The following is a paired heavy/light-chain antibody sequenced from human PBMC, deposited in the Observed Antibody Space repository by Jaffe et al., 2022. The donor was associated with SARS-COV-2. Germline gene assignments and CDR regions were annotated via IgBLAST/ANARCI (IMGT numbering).Heavy chain of an antibody. Sequence: QVQLVESGGGLVKPGGSLRLSCAASGFTFSDYYMSWIRQAPGKGLEWVSYISSSGSTIYYADSVKGRFTISRDNAKNSLYLQMNSLRAEDTAVYYCARDSYDFWSGSPYYYGMDVWGQGTTVTVSS. CDR3: ARDSYDFWSGSPYYYGMDV. D-gene: IGHD3-3*01. J-gene: IGHJ6*02. V-gene: IGHV3-11*01. CDR2: ISSSGSTI. CDR1: GFTFSDYY.
Light chain of an antibody. CDR3: QKYNSAPRT. CDR2: AAS. CDR1: QGISNY. J-gene: IGKJ2*01. Sequence: DIQMTQSPSSLSASVGDRVTITCRASQGISNYLAWYQQKPGKVPKLLIYAASTLQSGVPSRFSGSGSGTDFTLTISSLQPEDVATYYCQKYNSAPRTFGQGTKLEIK. V-gene: IGKV1-27*01.